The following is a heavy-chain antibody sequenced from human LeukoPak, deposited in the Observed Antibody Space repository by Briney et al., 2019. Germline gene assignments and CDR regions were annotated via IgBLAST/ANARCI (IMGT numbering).Heavy chain of an antibody. Sequence: SETLSLTCTVSGGSISSGGYYWSWIRQHPGKGLEWIGYIYYSGSTYYNPSLKSRVTISVDTSKNQFSLKLSSVTAADTAVYYCAREVGFGVYGMDVWGQGTAVTVSS. CDR2: IYYSGST. D-gene: IGHD3-3*01. CDR1: GGSISSGGYY. V-gene: IGHV4-31*03. J-gene: IGHJ6*02. CDR3: AREVGFGVYGMDV.